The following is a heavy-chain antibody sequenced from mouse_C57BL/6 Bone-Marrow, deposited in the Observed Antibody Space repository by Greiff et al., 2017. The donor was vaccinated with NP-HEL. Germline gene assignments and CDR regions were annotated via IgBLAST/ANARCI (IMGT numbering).Heavy chain of an antibody. V-gene: IGHV1-55*01. CDR3: ASYLGSRRRGLFAY. CDR2: IYPGSGST. Sequence: QVQLKQPGAELVKPGASVKMSCKASGYTFTSYWITWVKQRPGQGLEWIGDIYPGSGSTNYNEKFKTKATLTVDTSSSTAYMQLSSLTSEDSAVYYCASYLGSRRRGLFAYWGQGTLVTVSA. D-gene: IGHD2-2*01. CDR1: GYTFTSYW. J-gene: IGHJ3*01.